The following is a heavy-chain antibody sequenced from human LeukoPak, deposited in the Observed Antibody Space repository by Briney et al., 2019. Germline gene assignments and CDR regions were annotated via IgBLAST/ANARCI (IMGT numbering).Heavy chain of an antibody. CDR3: ARSHYDFWRVPYGMDV. CDR2: INHSGST. J-gene: IGHJ6*02. CDR1: GGSFSGYY. D-gene: IGHD3-3*01. V-gene: IGHV4-34*01. Sequence: PSETLSLTCAVYGGSFSGYYWSWIRQPPGKGLEWIGEINHSGSTNYNPSLKSRVTISVDTSKNQFSLKLSSVTAADTAVYYCARSHYDFWRVPYGMDVWGQGTTVTVSS.